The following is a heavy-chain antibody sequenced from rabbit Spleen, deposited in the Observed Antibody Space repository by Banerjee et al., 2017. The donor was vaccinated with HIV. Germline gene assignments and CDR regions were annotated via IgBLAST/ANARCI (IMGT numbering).Heavy chain of an antibody. D-gene: IGHD4-1*01. V-gene: IGHV1S47*01. J-gene: IGHJ3*01. Sequence: QEQLVESGGGLVQPGGSLKLSCKASGFDFSHYGVSWVRQAPGKGPEWIGYIEPIFGNTYYANWVNGRFTISADNAQSTVDLQIDSLTAADTGTYFCARAIVPWLGLTRLDLWDQGTLVTVS. CDR1: GFDFSHYG. CDR3: ARAIVPWLGLTRLDL. CDR2: IEPIFGNT.